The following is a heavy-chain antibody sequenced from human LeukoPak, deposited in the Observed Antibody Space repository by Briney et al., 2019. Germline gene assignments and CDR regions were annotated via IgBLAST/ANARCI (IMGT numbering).Heavy chain of an antibody. CDR2: ISSSSRYI. V-gene: IGHV3-21*01. CDR3: ARNLYDSSGYYESYYFDY. J-gene: IGHJ4*02. CDR1: GFTFSTYR. Sequence: PGGSLRLSCAASGFTFSTYRMNWVRQAPGKGLEWVSSISSSSRYIYDADSVKGRFTISRDNAKKSMYLQMNSLRAEDTAVYYCARNLYDSSGYYESYYFDYWGQGTLVTVSS. D-gene: IGHD3-22*01.